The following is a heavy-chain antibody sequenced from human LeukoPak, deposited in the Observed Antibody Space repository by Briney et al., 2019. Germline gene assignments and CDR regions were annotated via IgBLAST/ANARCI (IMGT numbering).Heavy chain of an antibody. J-gene: IGHJ4*02. V-gene: IGHV3-23*01. CDR3: AKDPFLYPMCFDC. CDR1: GFTFRRYA. CDR2: IGGSGANT. D-gene: IGHD2/OR15-2a*01. Sequence: GGSLRLSCVASGFTFRRYAMIWARQAPGQGLEWVSDIGGSGANTYYADYEKGRFTISRDNAKNTVYLEMNSLRAEDTAIYICAKDPFLYPMCFDCWGQGTLVTVSS.